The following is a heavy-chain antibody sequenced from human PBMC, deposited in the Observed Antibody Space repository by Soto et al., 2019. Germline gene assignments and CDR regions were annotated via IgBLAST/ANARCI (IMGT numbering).Heavy chain of an antibody. CDR3: ARDNGFGESDV. J-gene: IGHJ6*02. CDR2: ISAYNGNT. CDR1: GYSFTSYG. V-gene: IGHV1-18*01. D-gene: IGHD3-10*01. Sequence: QVQLVQSGAEVKNPGASVKVSCKASGYSFTSYGISWLRQAPGQWLEWMGWISAYNGNTNNAQKLQGRVTMTTDTSTSTAYMVLRSRRSDETAVYYCARDNGFGESDVWGQGTTVTVSS.